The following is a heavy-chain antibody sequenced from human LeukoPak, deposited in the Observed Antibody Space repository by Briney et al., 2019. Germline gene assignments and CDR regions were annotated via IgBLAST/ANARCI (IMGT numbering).Heavy chain of an antibody. CDR3: AADKAPTDPYNWVDP. D-gene: IGHD5-18*01. V-gene: IGHV4-61*02. CDR2: IYNRGST. J-gene: IGHJ5*02. Sequence: PSQTLSLTCTVSGGSLRSGSYYWSWIRQPAGKGLEWIGRIYNRGSTNYNPSLKSRVTMSEDTSKNQFSLKLTSVTAADTAVYYCAADKAPTDPYNWVDPWGQGTQVIVSS. CDR1: GGSLRSGSYY.